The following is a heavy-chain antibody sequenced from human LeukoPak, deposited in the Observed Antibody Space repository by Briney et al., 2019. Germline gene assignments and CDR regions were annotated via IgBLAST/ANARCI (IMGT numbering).Heavy chain of an antibody. CDR1: GGSISSYY. CDR3: ARAWAVYGGKGNWFDP. V-gene: IGHV4-59*01. J-gene: IGHJ5*02. D-gene: IGHD4-23*01. CDR2: IYYSGST. Sequence: SETPSLTSTVSGGSISSYYWSWIRQPPGKGLEWIGYIYYSGSTNYNPSLKSRVTISVDTSKNQFSLKLSSVTAADTAVYYCARAWAVYGGKGNWFDPWGQGTLVTVSS.